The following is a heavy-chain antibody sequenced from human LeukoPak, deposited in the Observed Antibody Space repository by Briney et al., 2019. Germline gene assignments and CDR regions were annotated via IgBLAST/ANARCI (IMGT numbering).Heavy chain of an antibody. CDR1: GFTFTNYW. J-gene: IGHJ4*02. CDR2: IKQDGSDK. Sequence: QPGGSLRLSCAASGFTFTNYWMTWVRQSPGKGLEWVAYIKQDGSDKYYADSVKGRSTISRDNSKNTLYLQMNSLRAEDTAIYYCARESSTSCPDYWGQGTLVTVSS. D-gene: IGHD2-2*01. V-gene: IGHV3-7*01. CDR3: ARESSTSCPDY.